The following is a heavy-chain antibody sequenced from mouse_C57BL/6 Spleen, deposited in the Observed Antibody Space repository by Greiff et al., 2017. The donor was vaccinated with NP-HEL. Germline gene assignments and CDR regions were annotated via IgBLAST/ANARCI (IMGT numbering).Heavy chain of an antibody. Sequence: EVQRVESGGGLVKPGGSLKLSCAASGFTFSSYTMSWVRQTPEKRLEWVATISGGGGNTYYPDSVKGRFTISRDNAKNTLYLQMSSLRSEDTALYYCARQATVVFDYWGQGTTLTVSS. J-gene: IGHJ2*01. D-gene: IGHD1-1*01. CDR3: ARQATVVFDY. V-gene: IGHV5-9*01. CDR1: GFTFSSYT. CDR2: ISGGGGNT.